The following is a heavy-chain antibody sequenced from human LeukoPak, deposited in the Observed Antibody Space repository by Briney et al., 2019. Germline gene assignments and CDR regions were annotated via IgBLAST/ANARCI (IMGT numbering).Heavy chain of an antibody. CDR2: IRSKANSYAT. CDR3: TTAATLFDY. CDR1: GFTFSGSA. V-gene: IGHV3-73*01. Sequence: GGSLKLSCAASGFTFSGSAMHWGRQASGKGLEWVGRIRSKANSYATAYAASVKGRFTISRDDSKNTAYLQMNSLKTEDTAVYYCTTAATLFDYWGQGTLVTVSS. J-gene: IGHJ4*02. D-gene: IGHD2-15*01.